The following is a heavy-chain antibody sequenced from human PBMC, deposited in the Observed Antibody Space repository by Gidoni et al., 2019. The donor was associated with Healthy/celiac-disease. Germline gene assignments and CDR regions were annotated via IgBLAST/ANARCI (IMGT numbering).Heavy chain of an antibody. CDR2: INHSGST. J-gene: IGHJ5*02. D-gene: IGHD3-10*01. CDR1: GGSFSGYY. CDR3: ARGVLWFGELRGWFDP. V-gene: IGHV4-34*01. Sequence: QVQLQQWGAGLLKPSETLSLTCAVYGGSFSGYYWSWIRQPPGKGLEWIGEINHSGSTNYNPSLKSRVTISVDTSKNQFSLKLSSVTAADTAVYYCARGVLWFGELRGWFDPWGQGTLVTVSS.